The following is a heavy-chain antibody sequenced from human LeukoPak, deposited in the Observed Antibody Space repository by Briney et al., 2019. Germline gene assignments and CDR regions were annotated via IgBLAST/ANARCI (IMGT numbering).Heavy chain of an antibody. Sequence: SETLSLTCTVSGGSISSSSYYWGWIRQPPGKGLEWIGSIYYSGSTYYNPSLKSRVTISVDTSKNQFSLKLSSVTAADTAVYYCARQVGGSWYHPFDYWGQGTLVTVSS. D-gene: IGHD6-13*01. V-gene: IGHV4-39*01. CDR3: ARQVGGSWYHPFDY. CDR2: IYYSGST. CDR1: GGSISSSSYY. J-gene: IGHJ4*02.